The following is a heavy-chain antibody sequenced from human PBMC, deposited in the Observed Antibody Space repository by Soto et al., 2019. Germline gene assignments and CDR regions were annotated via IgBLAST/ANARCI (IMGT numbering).Heavy chain of an antibody. CDR1: GCYISSGYD. CDR2: IYHSGST. J-gene: IGHJ6*02. D-gene: IGHD3-10*01. V-gene: IGHV4-38-2*01. CDR3: ARVGGYGMDV. Sequence: SSVTLCLTWAVAGCYISSGYDWGWIRQPPGKGLEWIGSIYHSGSTYYNPSLKSRVTISVDTSKNQFSLKLSSVTAADTAVYYCARVGGYGMDVWGQGTTGTVS.